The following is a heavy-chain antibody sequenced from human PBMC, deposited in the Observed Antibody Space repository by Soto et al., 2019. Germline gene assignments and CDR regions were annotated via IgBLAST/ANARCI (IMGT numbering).Heavy chain of an antibody. CDR2: IWYDGSNK. D-gene: IGHD3-22*01. Sequence: ESGGGVVQPGRSLRLSCAASGFTFSSYGMHWVRQAPGKGLEWVAVIWYDGSNKYYADSVKGRFTISRDNSKNTLYLQMNSLRAEDTAVYYCARYYYDSSGYPDAFDIWGQGTMVTVSS. CDR1: GFTFSSYG. J-gene: IGHJ3*02. CDR3: ARYYYDSSGYPDAFDI. V-gene: IGHV3-33*01.